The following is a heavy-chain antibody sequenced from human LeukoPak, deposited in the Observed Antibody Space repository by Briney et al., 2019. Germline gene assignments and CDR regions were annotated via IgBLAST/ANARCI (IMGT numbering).Heavy chain of an antibody. CDR2: INHSGST. CDR1: GGAFSGYY. CDR3: ARGGRGTLDY. V-gene: IGHV4-34*01. Sequence: SETLSLTCAVYGGAFSGYYWSWIRQPPGKGLEWIGEINHSGSTNYNPSLKSRVTISVDTSKTQFSLKLSSVTAADTAVYYCARGGRGTLDYWGQGTLVTVSS. J-gene: IGHJ4*02.